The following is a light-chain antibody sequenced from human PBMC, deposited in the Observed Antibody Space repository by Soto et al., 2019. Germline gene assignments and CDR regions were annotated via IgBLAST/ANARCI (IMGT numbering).Light chain of an antibody. CDR1: NSDVGGYNY. J-gene: IGLJ2*01. Sequence: QSALTQPASVSWSPGQSITISCTGTNSDVGGYNYVSWYQQHPGKAPKLMIYDVSNRPSGVSNRFSGSKSGNTASLTISGLQAEDEADYYCNSYTSSSTLVFGGGTKVTVL. CDR3: NSYTSSSTLV. V-gene: IGLV2-14*01. CDR2: DVS.